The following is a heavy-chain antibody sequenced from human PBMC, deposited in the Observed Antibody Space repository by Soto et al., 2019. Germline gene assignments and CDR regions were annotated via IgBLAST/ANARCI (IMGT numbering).Heavy chain of an antibody. CDR3: ASQGGASPFNSYYYYAMDV. J-gene: IGHJ6*02. Sequence: EVQLLESGGGLVHPGGSLRLSCAVTGFTFSTYAMSWVRQAPGEGLEWVSAISGSGGSIYYSDSVRGRFTVSRDNSKNPLYLKMNSLRAEDTAVYYCASQGGASPFNSYYYYAMDVWGQGTTVTVSS. D-gene: IGHD2-2*01. CDR2: ISGSGGSI. CDR1: GFTFSTYA. V-gene: IGHV3-23*01.